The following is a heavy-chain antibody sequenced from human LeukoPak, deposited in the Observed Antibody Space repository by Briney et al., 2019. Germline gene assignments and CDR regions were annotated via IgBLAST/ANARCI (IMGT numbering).Heavy chain of an antibody. CDR1: GFTFNNYP. V-gene: IGHV3-74*01. J-gene: IGHJ4*02. D-gene: IGHD3-3*01. CDR2: IKGDGIST. Sequence: GGSLRLSCAASGFTFNNYPMSWVRQAPGQGLVWVSRIKGDGISTNYADSVKGRFTISRDIAKNTLYLQMNSLRAEDTGVYYCAKDHYWSIDYWGRGTLVTVSS. CDR3: AKDHYWSIDY.